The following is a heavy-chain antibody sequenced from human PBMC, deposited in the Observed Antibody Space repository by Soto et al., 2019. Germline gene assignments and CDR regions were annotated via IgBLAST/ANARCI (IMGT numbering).Heavy chain of an antibody. CDR1: GFTFSTYA. V-gene: IGHV3-23*01. Sequence: LRLSCAASGFTFSTYAMSWVRQAPGKGPEWVSAISGSGGTTYYADSVKGRFTLSRDNSKDTLYLQMNSLRAEDTAVYYCARAPSVAYCSSTSCYSSGAFDIWGQGTMVTVSS. J-gene: IGHJ3*02. CDR3: ARAPSVAYCSSTSCYSSGAFDI. CDR2: ISGSGGTT. D-gene: IGHD2-2*02.